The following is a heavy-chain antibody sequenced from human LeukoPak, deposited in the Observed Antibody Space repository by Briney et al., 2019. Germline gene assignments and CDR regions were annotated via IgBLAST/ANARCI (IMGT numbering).Heavy chain of an antibody. D-gene: IGHD3-3*01. CDR3: ARHPLATIFGVVLPQGYYFDY. V-gene: IGHV4-38-2*01. CDR2: IYHSGST. J-gene: IGHJ4*02. Sequence: SVTLSLTCAVSGYSISSGYYWGWIRQPPGKGLGWIGSIYHSGSTYYNPSLKSRVTISVDTSKNQFSLKLSSVTAADTAVYYCARHPLATIFGVVLPQGYYFDYWGQGTLVTVSS. CDR1: GYSISSGYY.